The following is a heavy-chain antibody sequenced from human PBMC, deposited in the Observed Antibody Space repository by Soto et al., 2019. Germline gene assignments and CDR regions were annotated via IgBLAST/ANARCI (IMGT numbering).Heavy chain of an antibody. J-gene: IGHJ5*02. CDR1: GGSFSSYA. D-gene: IGHD1-26*01. Sequence: ASLKVSCKASGGSFSSYAISWVRQAPGQGLEWMGGIIPIFGTANYAQKFQGRVTVTADESTSTAYMELSSLRSEDTAVYYCARVSGRRIVGANNWFDPWGQGTLVTVSS. CDR2: IIPIFGTA. V-gene: IGHV1-69*13. CDR3: ARVSGRRIVGANNWFDP.